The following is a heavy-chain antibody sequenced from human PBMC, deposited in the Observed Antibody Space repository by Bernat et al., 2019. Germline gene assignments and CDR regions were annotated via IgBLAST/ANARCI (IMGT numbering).Heavy chain of an antibody. CDR1: GWSFSGYY. D-gene: IGHD1-26*01. J-gene: IGHJ3*02. CDR3: ARVDQREAFDI. Sequence: QVQLQQWGAGLLKPSETLSLTCAVYGWSFSGYYLSWIRQPPGKGLEWIGEINNCGSTNYNPSLKSRVTTSVDTTKNQFSRKLSSVTAADKAVYYCARVDQREAFDIWGQGTMVTVSS. CDR2: INNCGST. V-gene: IGHV4-34*01.